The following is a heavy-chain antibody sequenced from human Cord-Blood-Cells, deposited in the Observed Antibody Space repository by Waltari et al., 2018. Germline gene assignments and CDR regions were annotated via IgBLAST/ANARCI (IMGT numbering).Heavy chain of an antibody. Sequence: QVQLVQSGAEVKKPGSSVKVSCKASGGTFSSYAISWVRQAPGQRPEWMGGITPIFGTANYAQKFQGRVTITADESTSTAYMELSSLRSEDTAVYYCARGSEIYYDSSGYFRYYYGMDVWGQGTTVTVSS. CDR2: ITPIFGTA. CDR1: GGTFSSYA. D-gene: IGHD3-22*01. CDR3: ARGSEIYYDSSGYFRYYYGMDV. J-gene: IGHJ6*02. V-gene: IGHV1-69*01.